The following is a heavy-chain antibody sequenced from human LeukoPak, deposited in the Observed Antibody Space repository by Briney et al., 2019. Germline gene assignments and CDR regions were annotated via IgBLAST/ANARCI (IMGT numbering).Heavy chain of an antibody. CDR2: VYPSGAT. Sequence: VKPSETLSLTCTVSGGSISGSTDHWGWLRQPPGKGLEWIGIVYPSGATYYNPSLKSRVTISVDTSKNQFSLKLSSVTATDTAVYFCARQNSSGLDSWGQGMLVTVSS. V-gene: IGHV4-39*01. J-gene: IGHJ4*02. CDR3: ARQNSSGLDS. CDR1: GGSISGSTDH. D-gene: IGHD3-22*01.